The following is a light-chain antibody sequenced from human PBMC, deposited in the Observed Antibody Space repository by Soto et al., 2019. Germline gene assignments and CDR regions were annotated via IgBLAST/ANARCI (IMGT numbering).Light chain of an antibody. V-gene: IGKV3-20*01. J-gene: IGKJ1*01. Sequence: EIVLTQSPGTLSLSPGERATLSCRASQSVSSSYLAWYQQKPGQAPRLLIYGALSRATGIPDRFSGSGSGTAVTLTISRLEPEDFAVYYCQQYGSSPWTFGQGTKVEIK. CDR3: QQYGSSPWT. CDR2: GAL. CDR1: QSVSSSY.